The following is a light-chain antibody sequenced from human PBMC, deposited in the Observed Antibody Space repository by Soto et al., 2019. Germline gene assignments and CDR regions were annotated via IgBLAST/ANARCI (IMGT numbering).Light chain of an antibody. J-gene: IGLJ3*02. V-gene: IGLV3-1*01. CDR3: QTWDSGTAV. Sequence: SYELTQPPSVSVSPGQTANISCSGERLRDKYACWYQRKPGQSPVLVIFLDSERPSGIPERFSGSTSDNTATLTIRGTQAADEADYYCQTWDSGTAVFGGGTKVTVL. CDR1: RLRDKY. CDR2: LDS.